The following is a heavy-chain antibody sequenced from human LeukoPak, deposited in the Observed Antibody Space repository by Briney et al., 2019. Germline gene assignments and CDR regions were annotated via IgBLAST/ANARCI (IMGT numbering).Heavy chain of an antibody. CDR2: LRGDGET. CDR3: AKASWVSTADAVL. J-gene: IGHJ4*02. CDR1: GFIFSNYA. Sequence: GGSLRLSCAASGFIFSNYAMSWVRQAPARGVEWVSGLRGDGETFYADSVKGRFTLSRDDARNKVYLQLSNVRVEDSAVYYCAKASWVSTADAVLWGQGTLVTVYS. D-gene: IGHD3-16*01. V-gene: IGHV3-23*01.